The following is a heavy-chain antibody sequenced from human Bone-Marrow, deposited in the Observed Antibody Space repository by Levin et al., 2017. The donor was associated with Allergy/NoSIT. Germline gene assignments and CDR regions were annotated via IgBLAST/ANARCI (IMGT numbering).Heavy chain of an antibody. CDR2: VSHDGNTQ. CDR3: ARDPPDYWSGHYNWFDP. V-gene: IGHV3-30*03. J-gene: IGHJ5*02. CDR1: GFSFSNYG. D-gene: IGHD3-3*01. Sequence: GGSLRLSCVASGFSFSNYGMHWVRQAPGKGLQWVAVVSHDGNTQNYADSVKGRFAISRDQSKNTIYLQMNSLRTEDTAVYCCARDPPDYWSGHYNWFDPWGQGTLVTVSS.